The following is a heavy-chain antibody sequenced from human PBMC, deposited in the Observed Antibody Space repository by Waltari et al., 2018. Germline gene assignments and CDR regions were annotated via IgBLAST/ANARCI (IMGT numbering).Heavy chain of an antibody. V-gene: IGHV4-34*01. CDR2: INHSGST. CDR3: ARCTYDIFFPSAFDI. CDR1: GGSFSGYY. Sequence: VQLQQWGAGLLKPSETLSLTCAVYGGSFSGYYWSWIRQPPGKGLEWIGEINHSGSTNYNPSLKSRVTISVDTSKNQFSLKLSSVTAADTAVYYCARCTYDIFFPSAFDIWGQGTMVTVSS. J-gene: IGHJ3*02. D-gene: IGHD3-9*01.